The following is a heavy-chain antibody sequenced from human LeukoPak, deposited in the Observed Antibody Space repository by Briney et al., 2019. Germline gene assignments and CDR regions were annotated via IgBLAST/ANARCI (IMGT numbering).Heavy chain of an antibody. CDR1: GYTFTGYY. V-gene: IGHV1-2*02. CDR2: INPNSGDT. D-gene: IGHD3-22*01. Sequence: ASVKVSCKASGYTFTGYYMHWVRQGPGQGLEWMGWINPNSGDTNYAQRFQGRVTMTGDTSISTAYMELSRLTSDDTAVYYCARRLYYYDSSASGWFDPWGQGTLVTVSS. J-gene: IGHJ5*02. CDR3: ARRLYYYDSSASGWFDP.